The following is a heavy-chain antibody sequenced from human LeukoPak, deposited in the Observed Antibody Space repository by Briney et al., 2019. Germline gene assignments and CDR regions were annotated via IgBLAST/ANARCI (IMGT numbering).Heavy chain of an antibody. V-gene: IGHV3-21*01. D-gene: IGHD5-18*01. CDR3: ARERGYSYGYSDY. Sequence: GGSLRLSCAASGFTFSSYSMNWVRQAPGKGLEWVSSISSSSNNIYYADSVRGRFTISRDNATDSLYLQMNSLRAEDTAVYYCARERGYSYGYSDYWGQGTLVTVSS. J-gene: IGHJ4*02. CDR2: ISSSSNNI. CDR1: GFTFSSYS.